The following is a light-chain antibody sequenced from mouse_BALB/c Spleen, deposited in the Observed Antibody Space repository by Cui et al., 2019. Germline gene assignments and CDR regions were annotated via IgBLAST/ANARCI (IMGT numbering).Light chain of an antibody. V-gene: IGKV4-61*01. CDR2: RTS. J-gene: IGKJ2*01. CDR3: QQFHSYPPLYIYT. CDR1: SSVSY. Sequence: QIVLTQSPAIMSASPGEKVTISCSASSSVSYMYWYQQKPGSSPKPWIYRTSNLASGVPARFSGSGSGTSYSLTISSMEAEDAATYYCQQFHSYPPLYIYTFGGGTKLEIK.